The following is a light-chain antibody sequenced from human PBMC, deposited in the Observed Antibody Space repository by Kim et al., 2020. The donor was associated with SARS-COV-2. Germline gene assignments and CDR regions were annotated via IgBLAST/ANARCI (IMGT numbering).Light chain of an antibody. Sequence: LSPGARATLSCMASQSVSSNNLAWYQQKSGQAPRLLIYGASNRATGIPDRFSGSGSGTDFILSISRLEPEDFAVYYCQQYGYPPRTFGQGTKLEI. CDR2: GAS. J-gene: IGKJ2*01. CDR3: QQYGYPPRT. V-gene: IGKV3-20*01. CDR1: QSVSSNN.